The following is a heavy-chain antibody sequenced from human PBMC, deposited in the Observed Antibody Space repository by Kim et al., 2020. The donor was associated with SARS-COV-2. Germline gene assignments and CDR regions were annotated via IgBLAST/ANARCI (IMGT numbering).Heavy chain of an antibody. J-gene: IGHJ5*02. D-gene: IGHD1-1*01. V-gene: IGHV4-59*01. CDR1: GGSISSYE. CDR2: IYYSGDT. Sequence: SETLSLTCTVSGGSISSYEWRGIRQPPGQGLDWIGQIYYSGDTNYNPSRKSRVTISIDKSKHQLTLKLTSVTAADTAVYYCARGRDVWDDAESWFDPWGQGTLVAVSS. CDR3: ARGRDVWDDAESWFDP.